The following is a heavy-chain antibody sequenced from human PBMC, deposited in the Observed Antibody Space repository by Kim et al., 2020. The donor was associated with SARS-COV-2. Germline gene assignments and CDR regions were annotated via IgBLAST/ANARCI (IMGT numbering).Heavy chain of an antibody. J-gene: IGHJ4*02. CDR1: GSTFTGTD. D-gene: IGHD1-26*01. CDR2: IVLGSGNT. CDR3: ATGHHGSAVAY. Sequence: SVKVSCKASGSTFTGTDVQWVRQARGQRLEWIGWIVLGSGNTRYAQKFRERVTLTRDMSTRTSYMELRGLGCEDTAVYYCATGHHGSAVAYWRQGTLVTV. V-gene: IGHV1-58*01.